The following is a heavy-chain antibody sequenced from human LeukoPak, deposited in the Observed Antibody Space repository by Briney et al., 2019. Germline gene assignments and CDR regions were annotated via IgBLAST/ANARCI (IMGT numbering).Heavy chain of an antibody. CDR3: ARDSGREEIWFDP. D-gene: IGHD1-26*01. J-gene: IGHJ5*02. CDR1: AFTFSSYA. V-gene: IGHV3-21*01. Sequence: PGGSLRLSCAASAFTFSSYAMNWVRQAPGKGLEWVSSISSSSSYIYYADSVKGRFTISRDNAKNSLYLQMNSLRAEDTAAYYCARDSGREEIWFDPWGQGTLVTVSS. CDR2: ISSSSSYI.